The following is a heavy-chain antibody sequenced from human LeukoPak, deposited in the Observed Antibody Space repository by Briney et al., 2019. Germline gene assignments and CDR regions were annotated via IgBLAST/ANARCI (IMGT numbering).Heavy chain of an antibody. CDR1: GGSISSYY. CDR3: AGRGTQKRSGWAFDY. Sequence: SETLSLTCTVSGGSISSYYWSWIRQPAGKGLEWIGRIYTSGSTNYNPSLKSRVTMSVDTSKNQFSLKLSSVTAADTAVYYCAGRGTQKRSGWAFDYWGQGTLVTVSS. V-gene: IGHV4-4*07. J-gene: IGHJ4*02. CDR2: IYTSGST. D-gene: IGHD6-19*01.